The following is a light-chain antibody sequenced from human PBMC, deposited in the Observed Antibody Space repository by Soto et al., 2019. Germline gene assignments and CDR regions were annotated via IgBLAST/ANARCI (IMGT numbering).Light chain of an antibody. V-gene: IGKV3-15*01. CDR1: PSVSSN. J-gene: IGKJ4*01. CDR2: GAS. Sequence: EIVMTQSPATLSVSPGERATLSCRASPSVSSNLAWYQQKPGQAPRLLIYGASTRATGIPARFSGSGSGTECTLSISSPQSEDFAVYYGQQYNNWPPLTFGGGTKVEIK. CDR3: QQYNNWPPLT.